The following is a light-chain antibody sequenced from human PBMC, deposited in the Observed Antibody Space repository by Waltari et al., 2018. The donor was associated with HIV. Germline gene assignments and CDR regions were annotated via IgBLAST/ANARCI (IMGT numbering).Light chain of an antibody. CDR2: EDN. J-gene: IGLJ3*02. CDR3: QSYDSSNQGV. V-gene: IGLV6-57*01. CDR1: SGSLASNY. Sequence: NFMLTQPHSVSESPGKTVTISCTRTSGSLASNYVQWYQQRPGSSPTTVIYEDNQRHSGVPDRFSGSIDSSSHSASLTISGLKTEDEADYYCQSYDSSNQGVFGGGTKLTVL.